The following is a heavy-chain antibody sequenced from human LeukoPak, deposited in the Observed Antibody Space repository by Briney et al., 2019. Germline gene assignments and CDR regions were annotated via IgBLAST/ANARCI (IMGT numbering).Heavy chain of an antibody. Sequence: SVKVSCKASGGTFISYAISWVRQAPGQGLEWMGGIIPIFGTANYAQKFQGRVTITADESTSTAYMELSSLRSEDTAVYYCARDVPTYYDFWSGYDYYFDYWGQGTLVTVSS. V-gene: IGHV1-69*13. D-gene: IGHD3-3*01. CDR1: GGTFISYA. CDR2: IIPIFGTA. CDR3: ARDVPTYYDFWSGYDYYFDY. J-gene: IGHJ4*02.